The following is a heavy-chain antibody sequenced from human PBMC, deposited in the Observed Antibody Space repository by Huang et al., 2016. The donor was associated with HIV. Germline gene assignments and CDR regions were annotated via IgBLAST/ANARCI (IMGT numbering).Heavy chain of an antibody. Sequence: QLQLQESGPGLVKPSETLSLTCTVSGGSISSTSYYWGWIRQPPGKGLEWIGSIYYSGSPYYNPSVGSRCTIAVDTSKNQFSLKLSSVTAADTAVYYCARHSSYLSYYYRSGNPRYYFDFWGQGTLVTVSS. CDR2: IYYSGSP. D-gene: IGHD3-10*01. CDR1: GGSISSTSYY. CDR3: ARHSSYLSYYYRSGNPRYYFDF. J-gene: IGHJ4*02. V-gene: IGHV4-39*01.